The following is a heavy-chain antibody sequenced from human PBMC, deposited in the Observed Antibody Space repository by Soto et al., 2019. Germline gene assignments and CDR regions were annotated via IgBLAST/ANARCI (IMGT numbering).Heavy chain of an antibody. Sequence: PSETLSLTCAVSGGSISSSNWWRWVRQPPGKGLEWIGEIYHSGSTNYNPSLKSRVTISVDKSKNQFSLKLSSVTAADTAVYYCARGLGTTPNYYYYCGMDVWGQGTTVTVSS. CDR3: ARGLGTTPNYYYYCGMDV. V-gene: IGHV4-4*02. CDR1: GGSISSSNW. D-gene: IGHD3-16*01. J-gene: IGHJ6*02. CDR2: IYHSGST.